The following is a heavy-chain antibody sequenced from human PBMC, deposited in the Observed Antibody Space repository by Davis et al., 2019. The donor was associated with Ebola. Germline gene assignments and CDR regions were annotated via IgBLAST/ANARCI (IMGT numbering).Heavy chain of an antibody. CDR2: IYYSGST. Sequence: SETLSLTCSVSGASISSYYWSWIRQPPGKGLEWIGYIYYSGSTNYNPSLKSRVTISVDTSKNQFSLKLSSVTAADTAVYYCARHRYSSSWYAGPKSGYFDYWGQGTLVTVSS. CDR3: ARHRYSSSWYAGPKSGYFDY. D-gene: IGHD6-13*01. V-gene: IGHV4-59*08. J-gene: IGHJ4*02. CDR1: GASISSYY.